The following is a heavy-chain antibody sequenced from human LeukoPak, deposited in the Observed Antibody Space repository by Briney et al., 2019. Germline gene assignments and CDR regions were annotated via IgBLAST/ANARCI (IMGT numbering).Heavy chain of an antibody. CDR1: GYTFTSYY. J-gene: IGHJ5*02. CDR2: INPSGGST. Sequence: ASVKVSCKASGYTFTSYYMHWVRQAPGQGLEWMGIINPSGGSTSYAQKFQGRVTMTRDTSTSTVYMELSSLRSEDTAVYYCAAAPIAVYRFDPWGQGTLVTVSS. V-gene: IGHV1-46*01. CDR3: AAAPIAVYRFDP. D-gene: IGHD6-6*01.